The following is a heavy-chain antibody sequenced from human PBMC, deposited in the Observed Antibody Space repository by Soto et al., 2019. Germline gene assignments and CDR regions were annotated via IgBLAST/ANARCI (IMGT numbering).Heavy chain of an antibody. Sequence: SETLSLTCAVYGGSFSGYYWSWIRQPPGKGLEWIGEINHSGSTNYNPSLKSRVTISVDTSKNQFSLKLSSVTAADTAVYYCAREPPRRYMDVWGKGTTVTVSS. CDR3: AREPPRRYMDV. V-gene: IGHV4-34*01. CDR2: INHSGST. CDR1: GGSFSGYY. J-gene: IGHJ6*03.